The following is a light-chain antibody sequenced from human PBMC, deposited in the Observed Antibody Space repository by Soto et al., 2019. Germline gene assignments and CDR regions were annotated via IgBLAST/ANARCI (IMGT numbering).Light chain of an antibody. Sequence: EIVXTXXXXTLSVSPGERATLSCRASQSVSSNLAWYQQKPGQAPRLLIYGASTRATGIPARFSGSGSGTEFTPTISSLQSEDFALYYCQQYHNSPPWTFGQGTKVEIK. CDR2: GAS. J-gene: IGKJ1*01. V-gene: IGKV3-15*01. CDR1: QSVSSN. CDR3: QQYHNSPPWT.